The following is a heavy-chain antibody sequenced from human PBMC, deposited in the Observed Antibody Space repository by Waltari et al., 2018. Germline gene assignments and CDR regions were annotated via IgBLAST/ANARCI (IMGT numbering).Heavy chain of an antibody. CDR1: GFTFSGYT. CDR3: AKSLGDTYGRYPMDY. Sequence: EVQLLESGGGLVQPGGSLRLSCAASGFTFSGYTMTWVRQAPGEGLEWVSTIRGSGGDTYYADSVKGRFTISRDNSRNTLYLQMNTLRAGDTAVYYCAKSLGDTYGRYPMDYWGQGTLVTVSS. V-gene: IGHV3-23*01. D-gene: IGHD3-10*01. J-gene: IGHJ4*02. CDR2: IRGSGGDT.